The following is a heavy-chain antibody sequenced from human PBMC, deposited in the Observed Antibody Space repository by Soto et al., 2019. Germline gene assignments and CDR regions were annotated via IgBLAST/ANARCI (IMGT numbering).Heavy chain of an antibody. Sequence: PSETLSLTCAVYGGSFSGYYWSRIRQPPGKGLEWIGEINHSGSTNYNPSLKSRVTISVDTSKNQFSLKLSSVTAADTAVYYCARALPGIAVARSAFDAFDIWGQGTMVT. V-gene: IGHV4-34*01. J-gene: IGHJ3*02. D-gene: IGHD6-19*01. CDR1: GGSFSGYY. CDR3: ARALPGIAVARSAFDAFDI. CDR2: INHSGST.